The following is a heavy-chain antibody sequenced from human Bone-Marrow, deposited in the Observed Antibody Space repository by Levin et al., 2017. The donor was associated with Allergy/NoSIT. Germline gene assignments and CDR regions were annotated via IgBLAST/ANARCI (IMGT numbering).Heavy chain of an antibody. D-gene: IGHD3-22*01. CDR1: GFTFSSYG. V-gene: IGHV3-30*18. Sequence: GGSLRLSCAASGFTFSSYGMHWVRQAPGKGLEWVAVISYDGSNKYYADSVKGRFTISRDNSKNTLYLQMNSLRAEDTAVYYCAKDVDPFGGYYDSSGYHGYGYYYYGMDVWGQGTTVTVSS. CDR3: AKDVDPFGGYYDSSGYHGYGYYYYGMDV. J-gene: IGHJ6*02. CDR2: ISYDGSNK.